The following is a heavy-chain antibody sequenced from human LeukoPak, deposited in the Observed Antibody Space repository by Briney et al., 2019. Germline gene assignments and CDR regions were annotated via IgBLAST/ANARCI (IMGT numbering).Heavy chain of an antibody. Sequence: GGSLRLSCAASGFTFSSYAMHWVRQAPGKGLEWVAVISYDGSNKYYADSVKGRFTISRDNSKNTLYLQMNSLRAEDTAVYYCARAAGGYVNWFDPWGQGTLVTVSS. V-gene: IGHV3-30-3*01. CDR2: ISYDGSNK. CDR3: ARAAGGYVNWFDP. CDR1: GFTFSSYA. D-gene: IGHD5-12*01. J-gene: IGHJ5*02.